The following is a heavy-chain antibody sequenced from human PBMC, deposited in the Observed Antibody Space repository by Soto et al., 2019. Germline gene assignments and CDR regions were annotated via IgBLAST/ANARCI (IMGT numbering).Heavy chain of an antibody. CDR2: MNPHSGDT. V-gene: IGHV1-8*01. Sequence: QVQLVRSGAEVKKPGASVKVSCKASGYTFVNYEINWVRQATGQGLEWLGWMNPHSGDTFYAQNFQGRVTMTRNTSITTAYMELNSLKSEDTAVYYCARQQAMDYWGQGTLVTVSS. J-gene: IGHJ4*02. CDR3: ARQQAMDY. CDR1: GYTFVNYE.